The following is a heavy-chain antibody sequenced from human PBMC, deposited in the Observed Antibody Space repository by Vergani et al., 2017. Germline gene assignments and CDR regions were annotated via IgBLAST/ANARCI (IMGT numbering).Heavy chain of an antibody. V-gene: IGHV4-59*11. J-gene: IGHJ4*02. CDR2: IHYSENT. CDR1: FDSIRNLY. D-gene: IGHD4-17*01. CDR3: ARVGRDYGVPTADYFDY. Sequence: QVQLQESGPGLVKSSETLSLTCSVSFDSIRNLYCNWIRQPPGKGLEWIGSIHYSENTNYNPSLKTRVTISVDTSKNQFSLKLSSVTAADTAVYYCARVGRDYGVPTADYFDYWGQGTLVTVSS.